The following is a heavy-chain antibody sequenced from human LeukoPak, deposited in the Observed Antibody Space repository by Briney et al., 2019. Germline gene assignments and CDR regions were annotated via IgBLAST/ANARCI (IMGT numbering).Heavy chain of an antibody. D-gene: IGHD2-2*01. Sequence: GGSLRLSCAASGFIFSNYGMHWVRQAPGKGLEWVAFIRYDGSNKHYADSVKGRFTISRDNSKNTLYLQMNSLRAEDTAVYYCAKGSAYCSSTSCYYYMDVWGKGATVTISS. CDR3: AKGSAYCSSTSCYYYMDV. CDR2: IRYDGSNK. J-gene: IGHJ6*03. CDR1: GFIFSNYG. V-gene: IGHV3-30*02.